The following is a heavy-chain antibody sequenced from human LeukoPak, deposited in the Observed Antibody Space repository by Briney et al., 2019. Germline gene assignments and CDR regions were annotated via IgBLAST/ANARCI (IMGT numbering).Heavy chain of an antibody. D-gene: IGHD3-10*01. CDR2: IYHSGIT. CDR1: DYSISSGYGYY. CDR3: ATPYGHRRGDAFDI. V-gene: IGHV4-38-2*02. J-gene: IGHJ3*02. Sequence: SETLSLTCTVSDYSISSGYGYYWGWIRQPPGKGLEWIGNIYHSGITYYNHFNSSLKSRVTISIDTSKNQFSLKLSSVTAADTAVYYCATPYGHRRGDAFDIWGQGTMVTVSS.